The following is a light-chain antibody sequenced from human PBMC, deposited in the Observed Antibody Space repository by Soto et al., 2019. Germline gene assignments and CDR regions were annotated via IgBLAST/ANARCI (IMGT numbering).Light chain of an antibody. V-gene: IGLV2-14*03. CDR3: SSYTSSSTLV. CDR2: DVS. CDR1: SSDVGGYDY. Sequence: SALTQPASVSGSPGQSITISCTGTSSDVGGYDYVSWYQHHPGKAPKLMIYDVSNRPSGVSNRFSGSKSGNTASLTISGLQAEDEDDYYCSSYTSSSTLVFGTGTKVPVL. J-gene: IGLJ1*01.